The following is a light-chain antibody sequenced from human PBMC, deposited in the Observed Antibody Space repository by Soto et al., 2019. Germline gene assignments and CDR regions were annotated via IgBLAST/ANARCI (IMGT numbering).Light chain of an antibody. J-gene: IGLJ1*01. CDR1: SRDIGSYNY. V-gene: IGLV2-11*01. Sequence: QSALTQPASVSGSPGQSITISCTGTSRDIGSYNYVSWYQSHPGKAPKLIIFDVSERPAGVPDRFSGSKSANTASLTISGLQAEDEADYYCCSYAGNYGYVFGTGTKVTVL. CDR3: CSYAGNYGYV. CDR2: DVS.